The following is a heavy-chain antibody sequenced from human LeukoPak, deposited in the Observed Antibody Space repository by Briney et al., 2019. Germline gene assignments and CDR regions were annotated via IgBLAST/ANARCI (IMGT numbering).Heavy chain of an antibody. CDR3: ARTSSSGWYYFDY. CDR1: GGSISSGGYS. Sequence: PSETLSLTCTVSGGSISSGGYSWSWIRQPPGTGLEWIGYIYHSGSTYYNPSLKSRVTISVDRSKNQFSLKLSSVTAADTAVYYCARTSSSGWYYFDYWGQGTLVTVSS. J-gene: IGHJ4*02. D-gene: IGHD6-19*01. CDR2: IYHSGST. V-gene: IGHV4-30-2*01.